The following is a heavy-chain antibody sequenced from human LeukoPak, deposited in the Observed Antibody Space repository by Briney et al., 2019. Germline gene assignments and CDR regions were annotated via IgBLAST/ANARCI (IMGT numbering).Heavy chain of an antibody. V-gene: IGHV4-34*01. Sequence: SETLSLTCAVYGGSFSGYYWSWIRQPPGKGLEWIGEINHSGSTNYNPSLKSRVTISVDTSKNQFSLKLSSVTAADTAVYYCARVGLGAATCSGGSCYYYYYGMDVWGKGTTVTVSS. CDR3: ARVGLGAATCSGGSCYYYYYGMDV. D-gene: IGHD2-15*01. CDR2: INHSGST. CDR1: GGSFSGYY. J-gene: IGHJ6*04.